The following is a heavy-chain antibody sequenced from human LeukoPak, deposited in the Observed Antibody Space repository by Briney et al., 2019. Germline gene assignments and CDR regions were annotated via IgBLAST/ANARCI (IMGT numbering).Heavy chain of an antibody. CDR1: GGSISSGGYY. Sequence: SETLSLTCTVSGGSISSGGYYWSWIRQPPGKGLEWIGYIYHSGSTYYNPSLKSRVTISVDRSKNQFSLKLSSVTAADPAVYYCARVGSSGWAASNYFDYWGRGTLVTVSS. V-gene: IGHV4-30-2*01. CDR3: ARVGSSGWAASNYFDY. D-gene: IGHD6-19*01. J-gene: IGHJ4*02. CDR2: IYHSGST.